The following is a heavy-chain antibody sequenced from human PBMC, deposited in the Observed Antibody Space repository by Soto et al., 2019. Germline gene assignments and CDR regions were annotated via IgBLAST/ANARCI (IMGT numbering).Heavy chain of an antibody. CDR1: GGTFSSYT. D-gene: IGHD3-22*01. J-gene: IGHJ4*02. Sequence: SVKVSCKASGGTFSSYTISWVRQAPGQGLEWMGRIIPILGIANYAQKFQGRVTITADKSTSTAYMELSSLRSEDTAVYYCGSYDSSGYYYTGYWGQGTLVTVSS. V-gene: IGHV1-69*02. CDR2: IIPILGIA. CDR3: GSYDSSGYYYTGY.